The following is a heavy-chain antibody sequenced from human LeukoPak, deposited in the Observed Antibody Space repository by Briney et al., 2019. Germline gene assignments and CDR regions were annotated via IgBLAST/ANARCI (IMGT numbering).Heavy chain of an antibody. V-gene: IGHV1-18*01. CDR3: ARKRLDDYVWGSYRSHSFDY. J-gene: IGHJ4*02. CDR2: ISAYNGNT. CDR1: GYTFTSYG. D-gene: IGHD3-16*02. Sequence: ASVKVSCKASGYTFTSYGISWVRQAPGQGLEWMGWISAYNGNTNYAQKLQGRVTMTTDTSTSTAYMELRSLRSDDTAVYYCARKRLDDYVWGSYRSHSFDYWGQGTLVTVSS.